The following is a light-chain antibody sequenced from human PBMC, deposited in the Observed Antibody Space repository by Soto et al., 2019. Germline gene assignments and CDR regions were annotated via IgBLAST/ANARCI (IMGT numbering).Light chain of an antibody. J-gene: IGKJ2*01. CDR1: QSISNS. V-gene: IGKV1-39*01. Sequence: DIQMTQSPSSLSASVGDRVTITCRASQSISNSLNWYQQKPGKAPKLLIYATSSLLSGVPSRFSGSGPGTDFTLTISNLQPEDFAIYYCQQSFSTPYTFGLGTKLEIK. CDR2: ATS. CDR3: QQSFSTPYT.